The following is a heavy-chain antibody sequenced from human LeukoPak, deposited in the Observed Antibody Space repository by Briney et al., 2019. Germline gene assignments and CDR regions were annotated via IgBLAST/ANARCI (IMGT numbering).Heavy chain of an antibody. Sequence: SSETLSLTCAVSGDSLSSSSRYSWSWIRQPPGKGLEWIGYIYHGGSTHYNPSLKSRVTISVDRSKNQFSLNLNSATAADTAVYYCARVVVSVTRYFDPWGQGTLVTVSS. V-gene: IGHV4-30-2*01. CDR3: ARVVVSVTRYFDP. D-gene: IGHD2-15*01. J-gene: IGHJ5*02. CDR2: IYHGGST. CDR1: GDSLSSSSRYS.